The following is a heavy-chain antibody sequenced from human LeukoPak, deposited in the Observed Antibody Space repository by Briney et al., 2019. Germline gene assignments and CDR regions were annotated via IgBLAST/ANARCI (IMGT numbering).Heavy chain of an antibody. CDR1: GFTFSDYY. CDR3: ARVEITIFLYYMDV. CDR2: LSTSDGTT. V-gene: IGHV3-11*04. D-gene: IGHD3-3*01. Sequence: GGSLRLSCAASGFTFSDYYMSWIRQAPGKGLEWVSYLSTSDGTTYYADSVKGRFTISRDNSKNTLYLQMDSLRAEDTAVYYCARVEITIFLYYMDVWGKGTMVTISS. J-gene: IGHJ6*03.